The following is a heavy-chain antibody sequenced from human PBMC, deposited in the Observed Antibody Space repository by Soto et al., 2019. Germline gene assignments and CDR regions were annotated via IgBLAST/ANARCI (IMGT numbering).Heavy chain of an antibody. J-gene: IGHJ4*01. D-gene: IGHD1-26*01. Sequence: SMTDSWRASGCTSSDLCRNCVRQTPRKGLEWVGRIKSKIDGGTTDFAAPVKGRFAISRDDSKNIAYMQMNSLKIEDTAVYYCPTDSYIDMPIVRFDYWGHGTLVTVSS. CDR2: IKSKIDGGTT. CDR3: PTDSYIDMPIVRFDY. V-gene: IGHV3-15*07. CDR1: GCTSSDLC.